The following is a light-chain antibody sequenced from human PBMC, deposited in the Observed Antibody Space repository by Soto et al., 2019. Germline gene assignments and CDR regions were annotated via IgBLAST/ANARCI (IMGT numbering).Light chain of an antibody. CDR1: QTISSW. CDR2: KAS. J-gene: IGKJ1*01. Sequence: VRMSQAPTTLAGGKRVSVTITCLASQTISSWLAWYQQKPGKAPKLLIYKASTLKSGVPSRFSGSGSGTEITLTISRLQPADFATYSCQQNSSPPWTFGQGTKVDIK. V-gene: IGKV1-5*03. CDR3: QQNSSPPWT.